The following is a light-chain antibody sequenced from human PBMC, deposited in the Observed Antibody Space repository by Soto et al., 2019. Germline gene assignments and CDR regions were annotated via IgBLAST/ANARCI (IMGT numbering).Light chain of an antibody. CDR1: QTILYSSNNKNY. Sequence: DIVMAHSPDFLAVSLGESSTINCKYTQTILYSSNNKNYLGWYQQRPGQPPKLLISWASTRHSGVPDRFSGSGSGADFTLTISSLQPEDVAVYYCQQYYNSPITFGQGTRLEIK. CDR2: WAS. J-gene: IGKJ5*01. CDR3: QQYYNSPIT. V-gene: IGKV4-1*01.